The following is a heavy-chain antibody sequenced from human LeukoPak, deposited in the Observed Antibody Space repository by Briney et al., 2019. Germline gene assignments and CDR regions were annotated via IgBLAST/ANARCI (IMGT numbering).Heavy chain of an antibody. CDR1: GYKFTNYG. V-gene: IGHV1-18*01. D-gene: IGHD3-22*01. J-gene: IGHJ4*02. CDR3: ARGSPPRVYYDRSGYYSYYFDY. Sequence: ASVKVSCKASGYKFTNYGISWVRQAPGQGLEWMGWISPYNGNTIYAQKLQGRVTMTTDTSTSTTYMELRSLRSDDTAVYYCARGSPPRVYYDRSGYYSYYFDYWGQGTLVTVSS. CDR2: ISPYNGNT.